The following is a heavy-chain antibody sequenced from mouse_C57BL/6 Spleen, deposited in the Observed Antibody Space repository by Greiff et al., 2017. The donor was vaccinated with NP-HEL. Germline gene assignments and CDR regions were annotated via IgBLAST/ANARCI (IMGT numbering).Heavy chain of an antibody. V-gene: IGHV5-17*01. CDR2: ISSGSSTI. D-gene: IGHD1-1*01. Sequence: EVMLVESGGGLVKPGGSLKLSCAASGFTFSDYGMHWVRQAPEKGLEWVAYISSGSSTIYYADTVKGRFTISRDNAKNTLFLQMTSLMSEDTSMYYCAKYGSSSYYYAMDYWGQGTSVTVSS. J-gene: IGHJ4*01. CDR1: GFTFSDYG. CDR3: AKYGSSSYYYAMDY.